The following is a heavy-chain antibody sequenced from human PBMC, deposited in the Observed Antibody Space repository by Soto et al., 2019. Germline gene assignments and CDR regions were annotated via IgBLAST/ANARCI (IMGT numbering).Heavy chain of an antibody. CDR3: ARDALGLQWLPYYSDY. V-gene: IGHV1-3*01. D-gene: IGHD6-19*01. Sequence: ASVKVSCKASGYTFTSYAMHWVRQAPGQRLEWMGWINAGNGNTKYSQRLQGRISMTTDTSTSTAYMELRSLRSDDTAVYYCARDALGLQWLPYYSDYWGQGTLVTVSS. J-gene: IGHJ4*02. CDR1: GYTFTSYA. CDR2: INAGNGNT.